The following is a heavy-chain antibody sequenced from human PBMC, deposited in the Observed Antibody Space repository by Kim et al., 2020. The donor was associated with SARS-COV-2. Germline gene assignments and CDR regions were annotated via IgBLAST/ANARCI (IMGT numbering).Heavy chain of an antibody. D-gene: IGHD3-10*01. CDR1: GFTFSSYA. Sequence: GGSLRLSCAASGFTFSSYAMSWVRQAPGKGLEWVSAISGSGGSTYYADSVKGRFTISRDNSKNTLYLQMNSLRAEDTAVYYCAKDGLLWFGASNNWFDPWGQGTLVTVSS. CDR2: ISGSGGST. J-gene: IGHJ5*02. CDR3: AKDGLLWFGASNNWFDP. V-gene: IGHV3-23*01.